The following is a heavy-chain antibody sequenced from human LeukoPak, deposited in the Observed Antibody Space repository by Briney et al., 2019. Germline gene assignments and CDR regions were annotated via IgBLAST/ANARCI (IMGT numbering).Heavy chain of an antibody. CDR2: ISAYNGNT. V-gene: IGHV1-18*04. CDR3: ARALMGNWKAYFNY. CDR1: GYTFTGYY. J-gene: IGHJ4*02. Sequence: ASVKVSCKASGYTFTGYYMHWVRQAPGQGLEWMGWISAYNGNTNYAQKLQGRVTMTTDTYTSTAYMELRSLRSDDTAVYYCARALMGNWKAYFNYWGQGTLVTVSS. D-gene: IGHD1-20*01.